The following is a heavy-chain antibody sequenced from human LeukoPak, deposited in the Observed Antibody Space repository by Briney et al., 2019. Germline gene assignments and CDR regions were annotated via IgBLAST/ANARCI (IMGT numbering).Heavy chain of an antibody. CDR2: FDPEDGET. Sequence: ASVKVSCKVSGYTLTELSMHWVRQAPGKGLEWMGGFDPEDGETIYAQKFQGRVTMTEDTSTDTAYMELSSLRSEDTAVYYCVTGVLHSSSWYYWGPGTLVTVSS. D-gene: IGHD6-13*01. V-gene: IGHV1-24*01. J-gene: IGHJ4*02. CDR1: GYTLTELS. CDR3: VTGVLHSSSWYY.